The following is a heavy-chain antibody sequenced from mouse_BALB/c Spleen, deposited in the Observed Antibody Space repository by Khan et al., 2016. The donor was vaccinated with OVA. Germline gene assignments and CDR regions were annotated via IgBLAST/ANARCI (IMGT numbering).Heavy chain of an antibody. V-gene: IGHV1-85*01. CDR1: GYTFTSYD. J-gene: IGHJ3*01. CDR3: ARGGYGGFAY. CDR2: IFPGDGST. D-gene: IGHD2-14*01. Sequence: QAQLQQSGAELVKPGTSVKLSCKASGYTFTSYDINWVRQRPEQGLDWIGWIFPGDGSTKYNEKFKGKATLTTDKSSSTAYMQLSRLTSEDSAVYCCARGGYGGFAYWGQGTLVTVSA.